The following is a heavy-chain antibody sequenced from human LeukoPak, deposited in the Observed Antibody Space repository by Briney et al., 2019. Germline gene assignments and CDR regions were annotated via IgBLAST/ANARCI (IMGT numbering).Heavy chain of an antibody. CDR3: ARTLGCSSTSCKGWFDP. CDR2: MNPNSGNT. V-gene: IGHV1-8*03. J-gene: IGHJ5*02. CDR1: GYTFTSYD. Sequence: ASVKVSCKASGYTFTSYDINWVRQATGQGLEWMGWMNPNSGNTGYAQKFQGRVTITRNTSISTAYMELSSLRSEDTAVYYCARTLGCSSTSCKGWFDPWGQGTLVTVPS. D-gene: IGHD2-2*01.